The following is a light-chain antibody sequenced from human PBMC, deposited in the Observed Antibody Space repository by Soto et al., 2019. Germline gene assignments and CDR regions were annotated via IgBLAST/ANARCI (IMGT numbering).Light chain of an antibody. Sequence: QSALTQPASVSGSPGQSITISCTGTSSDVGGYNFVSWFQHHPGKAPKVMIYEVSNRPSGVSNRFSGSKSGNTASLTISGLQAEDEADYYCTSYTSSSSFYVFGTGTKLTVL. V-gene: IGLV2-14*01. CDR1: SSDVGGYNF. J-gene: IGLJ1*01. CDR2: EVS. CDR3: TSYTSSSSFYV.